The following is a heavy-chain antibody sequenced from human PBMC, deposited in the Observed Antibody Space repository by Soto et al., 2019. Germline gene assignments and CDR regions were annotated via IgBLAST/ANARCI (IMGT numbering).Heavy chain of an antibody. D-gene: IGHD6-13*01. CDR1: GXALGDDQ. CDR2: IYYGGTT. V-gene: IGHV3-53*01. CDR3: AREAAGFDI. J-gene: IGHJ3*02. Sequence: GSLRLSGAASGXALGDDQMSWVRQAPGKGPEWVSVIYYGGTTYYADSVQGRFTISTEKSKNTLYLQMNDMRADDTAAYYCAREAAGFDIWGQGTMCTVSS.